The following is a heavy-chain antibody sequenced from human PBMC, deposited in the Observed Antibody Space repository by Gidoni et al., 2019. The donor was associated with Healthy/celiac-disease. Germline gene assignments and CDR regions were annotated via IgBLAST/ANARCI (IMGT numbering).Heavy chain of an antibody. D-gene: IGHD3-10*01. CDR3: AGGITMVRGVFHWYFDL. J-gene: IGHJ2*01. V-gene: IGHV5-51*01. CDR1: GYSCTSYW. CDR2: IYPGDSDT. Sequence: EEQLVQSGAEGKKPAESLKTSCKGAGYSCTSYWIGWVRQMPGKGLEWMGIIYPGDSDTRYSPSFQGQVTISADKSISTAYLQWSSLKASDTAMYYCAGGITMVRGVFHWYFDLWGRGTLVTVSS.